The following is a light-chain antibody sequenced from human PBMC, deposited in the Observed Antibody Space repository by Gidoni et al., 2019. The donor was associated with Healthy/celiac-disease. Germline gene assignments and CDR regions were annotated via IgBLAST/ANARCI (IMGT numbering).Light chain of an antibody. J-gene: IGLJ2*01. Sequence: SSELTQDPAVSVALGQTVRITCQGDSLRRYYASWYQQKPGQATVLVIYGKNNRPAGIPDRFSGSSSVNTASLTIPVAQAEDEADYYCNSRDCRGNHLVVFGVGTKLTVL. CDR1: SLRRYY. CDR2: GKN. V-gene: IGLV3-19*01. CDR3: NSRDCRGNHLVV.